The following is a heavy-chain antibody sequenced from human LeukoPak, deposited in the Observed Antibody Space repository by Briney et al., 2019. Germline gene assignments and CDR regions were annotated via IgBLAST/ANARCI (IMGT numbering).Heavy chain of an antibody. CDR1: GYSFTSYW. V-gene: IGHV5-51*01. J-gene: IGHJ6*02. CDR3: ARYSYGRYYGMDV. D-gene: IGHD5-18*01. Sequence: RGESLKISCKGSGYSFTSYWIGWVRQMPGKGLEWMGIIYPGDSDTRYSPSFQGQVTISADKSISTAYLQWSSLKASDTAMYYYARYSYGRYYGMDVWGQGTTVTVSS. CDR2: IYPGDSDT.